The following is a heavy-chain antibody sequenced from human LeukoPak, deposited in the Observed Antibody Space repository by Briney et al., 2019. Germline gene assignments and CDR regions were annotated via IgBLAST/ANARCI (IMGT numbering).Heavy chain of an antibody. V-gene: IGHV4-30-4*08. CDR3: ANERSGYYDY. Sequence: TLSLTCTVSGGSISSGDYYWSWIRQPPGKGLEWIGYIYYSGSTYYSPSLKSRVTISLDTSKNQFSLRLSSVTAADTAVYYCANERSGYYDYWGQGTLVTVSS. CDR1: GGSISSGDYY. D-gene: IGHD3-22*01. J-gene: IGHJ4*02. CDR2: IYYSGST.